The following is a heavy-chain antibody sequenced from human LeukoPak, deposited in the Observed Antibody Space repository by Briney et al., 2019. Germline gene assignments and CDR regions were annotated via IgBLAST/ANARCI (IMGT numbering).Heavy chain of an antibody. CDR3: ARHSNYYDSSGYEIGAFDI. J-gene: IGHJ3*02. V-gene: IGHV3-30*03. CDR1: GFTFSSYG. D-gene: IGHD3-22*01. CDR2: ISYDGSNK. Sequence: GRSLRLSCAASGFTFSSYGMHWVRQAPGKGLEWVAVISYDGSNKYYADSVKGRFTISRDNSKNTLYLQMNSLRAEDTAVYYCARHSNYYDSSGYEIGAFDIWGQGTMVTVSS.